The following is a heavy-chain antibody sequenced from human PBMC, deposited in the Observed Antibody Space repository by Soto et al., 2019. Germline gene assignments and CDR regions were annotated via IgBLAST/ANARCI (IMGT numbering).Heavy chain of an antibody. Sequence: SETLSLTCTVSGGSVTSDEDYWTWIRQSPGKGLEWIGYISNSGSTGYNPSLKTRLSMSVDRSKNQFTLRPTSVTAADTAVYFCATESGSTYGYFDHWGQGTQVTVSS. CDR3: ATESGSTYGYFDH. CDR1: GGSVTSDEDY. CDR2: ISNSGST. V-gene: IGHV4-30-4*01. J-gene: IGHJ4*02. D-gene: IGHD5-18*01.